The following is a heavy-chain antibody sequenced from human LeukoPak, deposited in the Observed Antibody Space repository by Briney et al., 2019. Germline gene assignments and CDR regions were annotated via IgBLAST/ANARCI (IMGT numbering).Heavy chain of an antibody. CDR3: AREGHSSGHCGTFDI. CDR1: GFTFSTYP. CDR2: ISSDGRAT. Sequence: PGGSLRLSCAASGFTFSTYPIHWVRQAPGKGLEYVAAISSDGRATFYANSVQGRFTISRDNSKNTLYLQMGSLRAEDMALYYCAREGHSSGHCGTFDIWGRGTMVTVSA. J-gene: IGHJ3*02. D-gene: IGHD3-22*01. V-gene: IGHV3-64*01.